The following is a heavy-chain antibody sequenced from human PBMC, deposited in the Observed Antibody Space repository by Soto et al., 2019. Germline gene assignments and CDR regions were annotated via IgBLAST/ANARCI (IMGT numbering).Heavy chain of an antibody. Sequence: ASVKVSCKASGYSFTSYSMHWVRQAPGQGLEWMGVINPSGGSANYAQKFQGRVTITADESTSTAYMELSSLRSEDTAVYYCARARITIFGPRAFDIWG. CDR3: ARARITIFGPRAFDI. V-gene: IGHV1-46*01. J-gene: IGHJ3*02. D-gene: IGHD3-3*01. CDR2: INPSGGSA. CDR1: GYSFTSYS.